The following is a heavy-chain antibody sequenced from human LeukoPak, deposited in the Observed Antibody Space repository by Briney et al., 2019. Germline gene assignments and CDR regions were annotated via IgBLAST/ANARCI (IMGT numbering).Heavy chain of an antibody. CDR3: ARDGAHVGGGPQPYYYYYMDV. V-gene: IGHV3-21*01. CDR2: ISSSSSYI. J-gene: IGHJ6*03. CDR1: GFTFSSYS. Sequence: GGSLRLSCPASGFTFSSYSMNWVRQAPGKGLEWVSSISSSSSYIYYADSVKGRFTISRDNAKNSLYLQMNSLRAEDMAVYYCARDGAHVGGGPQPYYYYYMDVWGKGATVTVSS. D-gene: IGHD2-15*01.